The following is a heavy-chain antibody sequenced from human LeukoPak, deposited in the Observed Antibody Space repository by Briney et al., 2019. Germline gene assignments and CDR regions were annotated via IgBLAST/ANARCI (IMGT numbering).Heavy chain of an antibody. CDR3: ARSSSKNTVTYY. V-gene: IGHV1-18*01. CDR1: GYTFTSYG. J-gene: IGHJ4*02. CDR2: ISAYNGNT. D-gene: IGHD4-17*01. Sequence: GASVKVSCKASGYTFTSYGISWVRQAPGQGLEWMGWISAYNGNTNYAQKLQGRVTMTTDTSTSTAYMELSRLRSDDTAVYYCARSSSKNTVTYYWGQGTLVTVSS.